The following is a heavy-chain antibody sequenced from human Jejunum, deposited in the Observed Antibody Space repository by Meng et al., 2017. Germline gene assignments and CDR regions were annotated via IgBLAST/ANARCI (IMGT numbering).Heavy chain of an antibody. CDR1: GYTFTSAN. D-gene: IGHD1-1*01. J-gene: IGHJ4*02. CDR3: AREGPPPTNWAFDY. CDR2: VNTGNGNT. V-gene: IGHV1-3*04. Sequence: QVPVVQSGAEVKIPGASVKVSCKASGYTFTSANLHWLRQAPGQEPEWMGWVNTGNGNTHHSQRFRGRVTITRDTSATTAYMELSNLRSEDTAVYFCAREGPPPTNWAFDYWGQGTLVTVSS.